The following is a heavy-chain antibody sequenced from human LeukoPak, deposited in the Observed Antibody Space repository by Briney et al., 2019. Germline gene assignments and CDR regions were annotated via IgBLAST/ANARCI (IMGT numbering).Heavy chain of an antibody. D-gene: IGHD2-2*01. Sequence: GGSLRLSXAASGFTFDDYAMHWVRQAPGKGLEWVSGISWNSGSICYADSVKGRFTISRDNAKNSLYLQMNSLRVEDTAVYYCGRGFAVVPAGLMDVWGKGTTVTVSS. CDR1: GFTFDDYA. CDR3: GRGFAVVPAGLMDV. V-gene: IGHV3-9*01. CDR2: ISWNSGSI. J-gene: IGHJ6*03.